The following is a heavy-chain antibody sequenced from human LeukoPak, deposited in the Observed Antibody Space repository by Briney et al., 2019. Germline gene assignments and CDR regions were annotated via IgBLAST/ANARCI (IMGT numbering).Heavy chain of an antibody. CDR2: ISAYNGNT. J-gene: IGHJ3*02. CDR1: GYTFTSYG. CDR3: ARDTLQLVLGAFDI. V-gene: IGHV1-18*01. D-gene: IGHD6-13*01. Sequence: ASVKVSCKASGYTFTSYGISWVRQAPGQRLEWMGWISAYNGNTNYAQKLQGRVTMTTDTSTSTAYMELRSLRSDDTAVYYCARDTLQLVLGAFDIWGQGTMVTVSS.